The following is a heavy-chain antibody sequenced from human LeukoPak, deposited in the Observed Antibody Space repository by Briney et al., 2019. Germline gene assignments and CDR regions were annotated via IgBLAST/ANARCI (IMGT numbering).Heavy chain of an antibody. Sequence: MTSETLSLTCTVSGGSISSSSYYWGWIRQPPGKGLEWIESIYYSGSTYYSPSLKSRVTISVDTSKNQFSLKLGSVTAADTAVYYCARAYYYDSSGYRLDYWGQGTLVTVSS. V-gene: IGHV4-39*07. D-gene: IGHD3-22*01. CDR2: IYYSGST. J-gene: IGHJ4*02. CDR3: ARAYYYDSSGYRLDY. CDR1: GGSISSSSYY.